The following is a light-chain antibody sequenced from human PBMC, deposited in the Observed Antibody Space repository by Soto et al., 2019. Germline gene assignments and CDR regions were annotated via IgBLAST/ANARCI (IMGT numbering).Light chain of an antibody. CDR1: QSITNW. Sequence: DIQMTQSPSTLSASVGDRVTITCRASQSITNWLAWYQQKPGKAPKLLIYKASNLETGVPSRFSGSGSGTVCTLTISSLQPDDFATYYCQQYITYSPWTFGQGTKVDFK. J-gene: IGKJ1*01. CDR3: QQYITYSPWT. V-gene: IGKV1-5*03. CDR2: KAS.